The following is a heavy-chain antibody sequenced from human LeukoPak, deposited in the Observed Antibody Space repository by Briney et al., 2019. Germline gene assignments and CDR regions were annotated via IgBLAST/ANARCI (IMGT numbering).Heavy chain of an antibody. CDR1: GFTFSSYW. CDR3: ARPQPGSAWDAFDI. D-gene: IGHD2-2*01. V-gene: IGHV3-74*01. CDR2: INSDGSST. Sequence: GGSLRLSCAASGFTFSSYWMHWVRQAPGKGLVWVSRINSDGSSTSYTDSVKGRFTISRDNATNTLYLQMNSLRAEDTAVYYCARPQPGSAWDAFDIWGQGTMVTVSS. J-gene: IGHJ3*02.